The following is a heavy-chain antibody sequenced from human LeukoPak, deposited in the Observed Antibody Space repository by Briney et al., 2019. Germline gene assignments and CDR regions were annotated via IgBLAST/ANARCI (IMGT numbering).Heavy chain of an antibody. CDR2: ISGSGGST. J-gene: IGHJ4*02. Sequence: GGSLRLSCAASGFTFSTYAMSWVRQAPGKGLEWVSAISGSGGSTYFADSVKGRFTISRDNSKSTLYLQMNSLRAEDTAVYYCARVVGDRDYWGQGTLVTVSS. CDR3: ARVVGDRDY. CDR1: GFTFSTYA. V-gene: IGHV3-23*01.